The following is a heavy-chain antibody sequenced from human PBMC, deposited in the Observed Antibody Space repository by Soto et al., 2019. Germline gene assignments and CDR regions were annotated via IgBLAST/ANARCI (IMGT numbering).Heavy chain of an antibody. D-gene: IGHD6-19*01. CDR2: INAGNDNT. CDR1: GYTFTSYA. CDR3: ARSEYTSGWTGY. Sequence: QVQLVQSGAEEKQPGASVKVSCKASGYTFTSYAMHWVRQAPGQRLEWMGWINAGNDNTKYSQKXXGXXTITRDTSASTAYMELSSLRSEDTAVYYCARSEYTSGWTGYWGQGTLVTVSS. J-gene: IGHJ4*02. V-gene: IGHV1-3*05.